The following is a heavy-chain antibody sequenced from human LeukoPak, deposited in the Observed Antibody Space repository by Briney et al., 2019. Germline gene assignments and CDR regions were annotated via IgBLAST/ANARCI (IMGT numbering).Heavy chain of an antibody. CDR2: IYSGGST. CDR3: ARGDGSYYFDY. V-gene: IGHV3-53*01. J-gene: IGHJ4*02. Sequence: GGSLRLSCAASGFTVSSTYMSWVRQAPGKGLEWVSVIYSGGSTFYADSLKGRFTISRDNSKNTLYLQMNSLRVEDTALYYCARGDGSYYFDYWGLGTLVTVSS. D-gene: IGHD3-10*01. CDR1: GFTVSSTY.